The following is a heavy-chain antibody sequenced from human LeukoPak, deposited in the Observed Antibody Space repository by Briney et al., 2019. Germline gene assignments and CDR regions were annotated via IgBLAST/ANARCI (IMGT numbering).Heavy chain of an antibody. D-gene: IGHD4-17*01. J-gene: IGHJ4*02. CDR3: ASISAGDNYGDGY. V-gene: IGHV1-69*04. Sequence: ASVKVSCKASGGTFSSYAISWVRQAPGQGLEWMGRIIPILGIANYAQKFQGRVTITADKSTSTAYMELSSLRSEDTAVYYCASISAGDNYGDGYWGQGTLVTVSS. CDR1: GGTFSSYA. CDR2: IIPILGIA.